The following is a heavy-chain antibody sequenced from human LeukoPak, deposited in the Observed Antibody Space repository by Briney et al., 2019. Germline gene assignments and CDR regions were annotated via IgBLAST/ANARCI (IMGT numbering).Heavy chain of an antibody. CDR2: INPSGGST. Sequence: ASVKVSCXASGYTFTSYYMHWVRQAPGQGLEWMGIINPSGGSTSYAQKFQGRVTMTRDTSTSTVYMELSSLRSEDTAVYYCARGSADYDILTDYYFDYWGQGTLVTVSS. J-gene: IGHJ4*02. CDR3: ARGSADYDILTDYYFDY. D-gene: IGHD3-9*01. CDR1: GYTFTSYY. V-gene: IGHV1-46*01.